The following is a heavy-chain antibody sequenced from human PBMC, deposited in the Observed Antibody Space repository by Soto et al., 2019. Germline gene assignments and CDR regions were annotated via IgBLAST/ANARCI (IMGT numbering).Heavy chain of an antibody. Sequence: PVGSLRLSCASSVFTFSSYAMHCVRQSPGKGLEWVAVISYDGSNKYYADSVKGRFTISRDNSKNTLYLQMNSLRAEDTAVYYCARDRITMIVVVTGFEYWREGTLVIVSS. J-gene: IGHJ4*02. D-gene: IGHD3-22*01. CDR3: ARDRITMIVVVTGFEY. CDR1: VFTFSSYA. CDR2: ISYDGSNK. V-gene: IGHV3-30-3*01.